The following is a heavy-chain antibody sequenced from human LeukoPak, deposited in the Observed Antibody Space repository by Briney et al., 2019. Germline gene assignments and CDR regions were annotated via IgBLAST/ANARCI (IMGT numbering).Heavy chain of an antibody. CDR3: ARVGFGNTPHPIDY. V-gene: IGHV4-34*01. J-gene: IGHJ4*02. CDR2: INHSGST. CDR1: GGSFSGYY. Sequence: PSETLSLTCAVYGGSFSGYYWSWIRQPPGKGLEWIGEINHSGSTNYNPSLKSRVTISVDTSKNQFSLELTSVTAADTAVYYCARVGFGNTPHPIDYWGQGTLVTVSS. D-gene: IGHD4-23*01.